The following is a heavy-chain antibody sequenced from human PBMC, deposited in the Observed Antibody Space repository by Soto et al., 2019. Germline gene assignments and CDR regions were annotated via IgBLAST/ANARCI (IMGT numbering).Heavy chain of an antibody. CDR1: GFTFSDSW. CDR2: IKQDGSEK. V-gene: IGHV3-7*03. CDR3: ASGLAAGTDY. J-gene: IGHJ4*02. Sequence: GGSLRLSCAASGFTFSDSWMNWVRQAPGKGLEWVANIKQDGSEKYYVDSVKGRFTISRDNAKNSLYLQMSSLRSEDTAVYYCASGLAAGTDYWGQGTLVTVSS. D-gene: IGHD6-13*01.